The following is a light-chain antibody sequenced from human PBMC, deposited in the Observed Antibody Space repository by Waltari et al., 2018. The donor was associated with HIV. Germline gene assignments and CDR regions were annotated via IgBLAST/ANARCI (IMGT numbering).Light chain of an antibody. CDR1: SSDVGAYNY. CDR2: AVS. Sequence: QSALTQPASVSGSPGQSITVSCTGTSSDVGAYNYVSWYQQTPGTAPKLVLYAVSNRPSGISYRLSGSKSGNTASLTISGLQTEDEGDYYCSSFTTSNSLLFGGGTKVTVL. J-gene: IGLJ2*01. V-gene: IGLV2-14*01. CDR3: SSFTTSNSLL.